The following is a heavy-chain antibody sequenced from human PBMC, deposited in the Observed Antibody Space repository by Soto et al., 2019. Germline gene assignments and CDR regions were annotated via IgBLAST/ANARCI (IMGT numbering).Heavy chain of an antibody. Sequence: QVQLQESGPGLVKPSDTLSLTCTVSGGSITNYYWSWIRQPPGKGLEWIGCVYYSGSTDYNPSLKSRVTISVDTSKNQFSLKLTSVTAADTAEYYCARHVDGYSSGYDIWGQGTMVTVSS. D-gene: IGHD6-19*01. CDR2: VYYSGST. CDR1: GGSITNYY. J-gene: IGHJ3*02. CDR3: ARHVDGYSSGYDI. V-gene: IGHV4-59*08.